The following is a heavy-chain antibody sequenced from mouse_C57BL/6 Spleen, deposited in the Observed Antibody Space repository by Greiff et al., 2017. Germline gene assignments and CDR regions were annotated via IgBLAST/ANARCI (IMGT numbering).Heavy chain of an antibody. CDR2: ISDGGSYT. D-gene: IGHD1-2*01. V-gene: IGHV5-4*01. CDR3: ARDLLERTAMDY. J-gene: IGHJ4*01. CDR1: GFTFSSYA. Sequence: VQRVQSGGGLVKPGGSLKLSCAASGFTFSSYAMSWVRQTPEKRLEWVGTISDGGSYTSYPDNVKGRVTITRDNAKNNLYLQMSNLKSEDTAMYYCARDLLERTAMDYWGQGTSVTVSS.